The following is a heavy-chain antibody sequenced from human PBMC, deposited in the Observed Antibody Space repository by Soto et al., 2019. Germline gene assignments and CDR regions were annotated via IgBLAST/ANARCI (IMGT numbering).Heavy chain of an antibody. D-gene: IGHD6-19*01. V-gene: IGHV3-23*01. CDR1: GFTFSSYA. CDR3: AELAVAGPENDAFDI. CDR2: ISGSGGST. Sequence: GGSLRLSCAASGFTFSSYAMSWVRQAPGKGLEWVSAISGSGGSTYCADSVKGRFTISRDNSKNTLYLQMNSLRAEDTAVYYCAELAVAGPENDAFDIWGQGTMVTVSS. J-gene: IGHJ3*02.